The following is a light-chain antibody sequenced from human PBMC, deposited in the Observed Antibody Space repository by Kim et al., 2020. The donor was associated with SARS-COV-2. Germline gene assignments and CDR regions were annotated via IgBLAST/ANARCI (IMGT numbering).Light chain of an antibody. Sequence: GQSITISCTGTSSDVSAYNYVSWYQQHPGTAPKLMIYDVFKRPSGVSNRFSGSKSGNTASLTISGLQTEDETDYYCTSYTRSSTYVFGTGTKVTVL. CDR1: SSDVSAYNY. CDR2: DVF. CDR3: TSYTRSSTYV. J-gene: IGLJ1*01. V-gene: IGLV2-14*03.